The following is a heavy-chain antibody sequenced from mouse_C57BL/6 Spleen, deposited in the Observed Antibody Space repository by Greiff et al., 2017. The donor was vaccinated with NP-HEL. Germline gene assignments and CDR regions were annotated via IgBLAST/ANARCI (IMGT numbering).Heavy chain of an antibody. V-gene: IGHV1-15*01. D-gene: IGHD1-1*01. Sequence: VKLQESGAELVRPGASVTLSCKASGYTFTDYEMHWVKQTPVHGLEWIGAIDPETGGTAYNQKFKGKAILTADKSSSTAYMELRSLTSEDSAVYYCSGSSYDWYFDVWGTGTTVTVSS. J-gene: IGHJ1*03. CDR3: SGSSYDWYFDV. CDR1: GYTFTDYE. CDR2: IDPETGGT.